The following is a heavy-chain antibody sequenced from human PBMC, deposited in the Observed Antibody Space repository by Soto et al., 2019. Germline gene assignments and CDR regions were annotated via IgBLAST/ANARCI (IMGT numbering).Heavy chain of an antibody. D-gene: IGHD2-8*01. CDR1: GGSISSYY. CDR2: IYYSGST. V-gene: IGHV4-59*01. Sequence: SETLSLTCTVSGGSISSYYWSWIRQPPGKGLEWIGYIYYSGSTNYNPSLKSRVTISVDTSKNQFSLKLSSVTAADTAVYYCARVMGTDANWFDPWGQGALVTVS. J-gene: IGHJ5*02. CDR3: ARVMGTDANWFDP.